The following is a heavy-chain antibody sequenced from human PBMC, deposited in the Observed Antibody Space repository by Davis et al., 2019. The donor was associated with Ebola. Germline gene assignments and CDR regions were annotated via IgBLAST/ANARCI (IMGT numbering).Heavy chain of an antibody. J-gene: IGHJ5*02. CDR3: AKDPVMAVAGTEWFDP. CDR2: IDTDGSVT. Sequence: GESLKISCEASGFPFRNFWMHWFRQAPGKGPMWVSRIDTDGSVTDYADSVKGRFTISRDNSKNTLYLQMNSLRAEDTAVYYCAKDPVMAVAGTEWFDPWGQGTLVTVSS. CDR1: GFPFRNFW. D-gene: IGHD6-19*01. V-gene: IGHV3-74*01.